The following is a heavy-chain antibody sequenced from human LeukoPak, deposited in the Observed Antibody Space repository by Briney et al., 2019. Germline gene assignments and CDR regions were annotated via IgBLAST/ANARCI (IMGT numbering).Heavy chain of an antibody. CDR2: VNSDGSTT. CDR3: ARGYYSSSRFDS. J-gene: IGHJ4*02. D-gene: IGHD6-13*01. Sequence: PGGSLRLSCAASGFPFSNYWMHWVRQAPGKGLVWVSRVNSDGSTTNYADAVKGRFTISRDNAENTLYMRMNSLRPEDTAEYYCARGYYSSSRFDSWGQGTLVTVSS. CDR1: GFPFSNYW. V-gene: IGHV3-74*01.